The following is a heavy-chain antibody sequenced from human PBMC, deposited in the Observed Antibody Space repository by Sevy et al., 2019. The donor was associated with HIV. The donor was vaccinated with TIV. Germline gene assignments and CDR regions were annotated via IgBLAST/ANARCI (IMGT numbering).Heavy chain of an antibody. J-gene: IGHJ6*02. Sequence: GGSLRLSCAASGFTFSSYAMHWVRQAPGKGLEWVAVISYDGSNKYYADSVKGRFTISRDNSKNTLYLQMNSLRAEDTAVYYCARGLLVPAAIRVVYYYYGMDVWGQGTTVTVSS. D-gene: IGHD2-2*01. CDR2: ISYDGSNK. CDR1: GFTFSSYA. CDR3: ARGLLVPAAIRVVYYYYGMDV. V-gene: IGHV3-30-3*01.